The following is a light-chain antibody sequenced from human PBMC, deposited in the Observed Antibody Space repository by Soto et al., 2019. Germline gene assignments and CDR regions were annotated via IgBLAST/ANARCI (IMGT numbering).Light chain of an antibody. CDR2: GAS. V-gene: IGKV3-15*01. CDR1: XXVSSN. J-gene: IGKJ4*01. Sequence: EIVMTQSPATLSVSPGEXXXXXXXASXXVSSNLAWYQQKPGQAPRLLIYGASTRATGIPARFSGSGSGTEFTLTISSLQSEDFAVYYCQQYINWPLTFGGGTKVEIK. CDR3: QQYINWPLT.